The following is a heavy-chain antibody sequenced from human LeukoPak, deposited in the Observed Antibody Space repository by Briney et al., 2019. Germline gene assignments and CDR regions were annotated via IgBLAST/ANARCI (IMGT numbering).Heavy chain of an antibody. Sequence: PGGSLRLSCAASGFTFSSYWMSWVRQAPGKGLEWVANIKQDGSEKYYVDSVKGRVTISRDNAKNSLYLQMNSLRAEDTAVYYCARSLLAKGVDGSGAFDIWGQGTMVTVSS. V-gene: IGHV3-7*01. J-gene: IGHJ3*02. D-gene: IGHD3-10*01. CDR2: IKQDGSEK. CDR1: GFTFSSYW. CDR3: ARSLLAKGVDGSGAFDI.